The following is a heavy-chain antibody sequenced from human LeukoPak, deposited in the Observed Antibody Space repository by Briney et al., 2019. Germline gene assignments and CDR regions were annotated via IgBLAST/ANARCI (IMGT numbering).Heavy chain of an antibody. CDR3: ARAVGDTAMGNWFDP. CDR2: IYYSGST. CDR1: GGSISSGGYY. J-gene: IGHJ5*02. Sequence: SETLSLTCTVSGGSISSGGYYWSWIRQHPGKGLEWIGYIYYSGSTYYNPSLKSRVTISVDTSKNQFSLKLSSVTAADTAVYYCARAVGDTAMGNWFDPWGQGTLVTVSS. D-gene: IGHD5-18*01. V-gene: IGHV4-31*03.